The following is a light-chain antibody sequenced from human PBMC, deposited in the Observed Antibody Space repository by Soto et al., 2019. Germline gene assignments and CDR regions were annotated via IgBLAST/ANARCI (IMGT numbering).Light chain of an antibody. J-gene: IGKJ4*02. CDR2: DAS. V-gene: IGKV3-15*01. CDR1: QSVSSN. CDR3: QQYNSWPLT. Sequence: EIVMTQSPATLSVSPGERATLSCRASQSVSSNLAWYQQKPGQAPRLLMYDASTRATGMSARFSGIGSGTEFTLTISSLQSEDFAVYYCQQYNSWPLTFGGGTKVDI.